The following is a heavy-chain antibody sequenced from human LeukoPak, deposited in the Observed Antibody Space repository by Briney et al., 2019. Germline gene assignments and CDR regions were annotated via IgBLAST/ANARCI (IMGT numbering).Heavy chain of an antibody. CDR3: ASGGALIVATSFDY. D-gene: IGHD5-12*01. V-gene: IGHV3-21*01. CDR2: ISSSSSYI. CDR1: GFTLSSNS. Sequence: PGGSLRLSCTDSGFTLSSNSMNWVRQAPGKGLEWVSSISSSSSYIYYADSVKGRFTISRDNAKNSLYLQMNSLRAEDTAVYYCASGGALIVATSFDYWGQGTLVTVSS. J-gene: IGHJ4*02.